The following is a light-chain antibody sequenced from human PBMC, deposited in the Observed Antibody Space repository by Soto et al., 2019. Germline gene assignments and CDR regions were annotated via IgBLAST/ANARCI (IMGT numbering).Light chain of an antibody. CDR1: QSLLHIAGQTH. CDR3: LQSTRLPPT. J-gene: IGKJ5*01. Sequence: DVVMTKPQLSLSVPPGQQASISCNSSQSLLHIAGQTHLFWYLQKPGQSPHLLIYEVSNRFSGVPDRFSGGGSGTGYTLKISRVEAEDVGIYYCLQSTRLPPTFGQGTRLEI. V-gene: IGKV2D-29*02. CDR2: EVS.